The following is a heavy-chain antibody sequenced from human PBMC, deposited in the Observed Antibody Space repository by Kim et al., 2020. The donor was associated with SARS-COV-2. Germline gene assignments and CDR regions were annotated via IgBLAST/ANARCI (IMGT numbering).Heavy chain of an antibody. D-gene: IGHD6-13*01. CDR1: GFTFSSYA. Sequence: GGSLRLSCAASGFTFSSYAMHWVRQAPGKGLEWVAVISYDGSNKYYADSVKGRFTISRDNSKNTLYLQMNSLRAEDTAVYYCARDLNFSSSWYMGVEYYFDYWGQGTLVTVSS. CDR3: ARDLNFSSSWYMGVEYYFDY. J-gene: IGHJ4*02. V-gene: IGHV3-30*04. CDR2: ISYDGSNK.